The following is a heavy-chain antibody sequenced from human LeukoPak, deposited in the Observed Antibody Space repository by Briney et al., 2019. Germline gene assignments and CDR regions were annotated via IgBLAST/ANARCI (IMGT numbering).Heavy chain of an antibody. CDR3: AREVIAAASRGYYYYGMDV. CDR1: GYTFTGYY. D-gene: IGHD6-13*01. V-gene: IGHV1-2*02. J-gene: IGHJ6*02. Sequence: GASVKVSCKASGYTFTGYYMHWVRQAPGQGLEWMGWISPNSGGTNYAQKFQGRVTMTRDTSISTAYMELSRLRSDDAAVYYCAREVIAAASRGYYYYGMDVWGQGTTVTVSS. CDR2: ISPNSGGT.